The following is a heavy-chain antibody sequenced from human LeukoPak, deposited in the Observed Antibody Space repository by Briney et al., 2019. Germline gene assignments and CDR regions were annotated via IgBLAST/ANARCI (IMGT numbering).Heavy chain of an antibody. Sequence: SETLSLTCTVSGGSISGYYWSWIRQPPGKGLEWIGYIYYSGSTNYNPSLKSRVTISVDTSKNQFSLKLSSVTAADTAVYYCARSHYDFWSAFDAFDIWGQGTMVTVSS. J-gene: IGHJ3*02. V-gene: IGHV4-59*01. CDR1: GGSISGYY. D-gene: IGHD3-3*01. CDR2: IYYSGST. CDR3: ARSHYDFWSAFDAFDI.